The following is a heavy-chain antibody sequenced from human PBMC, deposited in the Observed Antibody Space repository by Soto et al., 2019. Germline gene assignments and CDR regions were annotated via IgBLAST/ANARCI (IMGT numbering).Heavy chain of an antibody. CDR1: GGSISSYY. CDR3: ARVRVYSVVVATENWFDP. Sequence: AETLSLTCTVSGGSISSYYWSWIRQPPGKGLEWIGYIYYSGSTNYNPSLKSRVTISVDTSKNQFSLKLSSMTAADTAVYYCARVRVYSVVVATENWFDPWGQGTLVTVSS. V-gene: IGHV4-59*01. J-gene: IGHJ5*02. D-gene: IGHD2-15*01. CDR2: IYYSGST.